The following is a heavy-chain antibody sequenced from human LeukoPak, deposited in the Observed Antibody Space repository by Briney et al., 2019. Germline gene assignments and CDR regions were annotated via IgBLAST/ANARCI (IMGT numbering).Heavy chain of an antibody. D-gene: IGHD3-9*01. V-gene: IGHV4-39*07. Sequence: SETLSLTCTVSGGSISSNHYYWGWIRQPPGKGLEWIGSIYYSGSTNYNPSLKSRVTISVDTSKNQFSLKLSSVTAADTAVYYCAREESDWSSLGYYYHYMDVWGKGTTVAISS. CDR3: AREESDWSSLGYYYHYMDV. CDR2: IYYSGST. J-gene: IGHJ6*03. CDR1: GGSISSNHYY.